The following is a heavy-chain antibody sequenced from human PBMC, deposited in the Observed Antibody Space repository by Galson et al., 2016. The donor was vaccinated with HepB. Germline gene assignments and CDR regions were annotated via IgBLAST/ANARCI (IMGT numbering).Heavy chain of an antibody. CDR1: GYIFSGYY. CDR3: TRGPPEYGASRWFDP. V-gene: IGHV1-2*04. J-gene: IGHJ5*02. Sequence: SVKVSCKASGYIFSGYYIHWVRRAPGQGFEWMGWINPSGGATKYAQNFQGSVTMTRDTSISTAYMELHSLTYNHTAVYFCTRGPPEYGASRWFDPWGQGTLVTVSS. D-gene: IGHD2-2*01. CDR2: INPSGGAT.